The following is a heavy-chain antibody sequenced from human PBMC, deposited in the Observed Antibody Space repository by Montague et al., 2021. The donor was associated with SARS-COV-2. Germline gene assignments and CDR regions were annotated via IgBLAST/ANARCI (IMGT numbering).Heavy chain of an antibody. V-gene: IGHV4-39*01. CDR2: NFYNGRN. Sequence: SETLSLTCTVSGGSISDSSCYWGWIRQPPGRGLEWVGSNFYNGRNYYNPSLRRRVTISVDTSKNQFSLKLTSVTAAAAAVYYWAPGILEWAGGEGGDYWGQGTLVTVSS. D-gene: IGHD3-3*01. J-gene: IGHJ4*02. CDR3: APGILEWAGGEGGDY. CDR1: GGSISDSSCY.